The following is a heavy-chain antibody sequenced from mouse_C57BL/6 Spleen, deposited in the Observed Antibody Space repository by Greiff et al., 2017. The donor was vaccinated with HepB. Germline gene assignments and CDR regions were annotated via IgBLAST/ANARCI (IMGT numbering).Heavy chain of an antibody. CDR2: IYPSDRET. J-gene: IGHJ3*01. Sequence: QVQLQQPGAELVRPGSSVKLSCKASGYTFTSYWLDWVMQRPGQGLEWIGNIYPSDRETHYNQKFKDKATLTVDKSSSTAYMQLSSLTSEDSAGYYWARTRGNQAWFAYWGQGTLVTVSA. V-gene: IGHV1-61*01. CDR1: GYTFTSYW. D-gene: IGHD2-1*01. CDR3: ARTRGNQAWFAY.